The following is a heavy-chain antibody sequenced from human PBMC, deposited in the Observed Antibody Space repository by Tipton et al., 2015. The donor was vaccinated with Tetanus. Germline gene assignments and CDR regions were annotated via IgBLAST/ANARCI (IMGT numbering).Heavy chain of an antibody. CDR3: ARGGTAMVTGNDY. V-gene: IGHV4-34*01. CDR1: GGSISSYY. J-gene: IGHJ4*02. Sequence: TLSLTCTDSGGSISSYYWSWIRQPPGKGLEWIGEINHSGSTNYNPSLKSRVTISVDTSKNQFSLKLSSVTAADTAVYYCARGGTAMVTGNDYWGQGTLVTVSS. D-gene: IGHD5-18*01. CDR2: INHSGST.